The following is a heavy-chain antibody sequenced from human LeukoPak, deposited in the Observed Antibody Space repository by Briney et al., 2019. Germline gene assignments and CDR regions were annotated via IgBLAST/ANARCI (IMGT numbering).Heavy chain of an antibody. CDR3: ARDRKLSPDYGGNSYYFDY. V-gene: IGHV3-33*01. CDR2: IWYDGSNK. J-gene: IGHJ4*02. CDR1: GFTFSSYG. Sequence: PGGSLRLSCAASGFTFSSYGMHWVRQAPGKGLEWVAVIWYDGSNKYYADSVKGRFTISRDNSKNTLYLQMNSLRAEDTAVYYCARDRKLSPDYGGNSYYFDYWGQGTLVTVSS. D-gene: IGHD4-23*01.